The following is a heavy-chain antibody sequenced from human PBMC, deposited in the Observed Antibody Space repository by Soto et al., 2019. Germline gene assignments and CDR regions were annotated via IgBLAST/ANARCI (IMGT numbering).Heavy chain of an antibody. D-gene: IGHD3-10*01. J-gene: IGHJ6*02. CDR1: GFTVSSYA. Sequence: GGSLRLSCAASGFTVSSYAMHWVRQAPGKGLEWVAVISYDGSNKYYADSVKGRFTISRDNSKNTLYLQMNSLRAEDTAVYYCARDPYYYGSGSYYRYYYGMDVWGQGTTVTVSS. CDR2: ISYDGSNK. V-gene: IGHV3-30-3*01. CDR3: ARDPYYYGSGSYYRYYYGMDV.